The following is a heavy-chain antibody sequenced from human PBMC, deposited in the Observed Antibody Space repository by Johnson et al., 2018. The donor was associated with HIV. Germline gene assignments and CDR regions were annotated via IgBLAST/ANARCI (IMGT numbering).Heavy chain of an antibody. CDR2: ISYDGSNK. D-gene: IGHD6-19*01. CDR3: TTDGRIPVAHHDAFDV. CDR1: GFTFSSYA. V-gene: IGHV3-30*04. Sequence: QVQLVESGGDVVQPGRSLRLSCAASGFTFSSYAMHWVRQAPGKGLEWVAVISYDGSNKYYADSVKGRFTISRDDSKNTLYLQMNSLKTEDTAVYYCTTDGRIPVAHHDAFDVWGQGTMVTVSS. J-gene: IGHJ3*01.